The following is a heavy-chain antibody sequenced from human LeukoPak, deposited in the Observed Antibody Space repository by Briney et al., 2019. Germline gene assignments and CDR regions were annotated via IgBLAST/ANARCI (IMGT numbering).Heavy chain of an antibody. CDR3: ARDRSSSWYKDFDY. Sequence: KPSETLSLTCSVSNGSISSSRYFWGWIRQPPGKGLEWIGSIDYSGSTYYNPSLKSRVTISVDTSKNHFPLDLSSVTAADTAVYYCARDRSSSWYKDFDYWGQGTLVTVSS. CDR2: IDYSGST. D-gene: IGHD6-13*01. V-gene: IGHV4-39*06. CDR1: NGSISSSRYF. J-gene: IGHJ4*02.